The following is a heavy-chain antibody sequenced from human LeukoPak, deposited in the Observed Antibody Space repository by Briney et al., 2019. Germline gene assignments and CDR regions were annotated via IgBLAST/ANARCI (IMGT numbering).Heavy chain of an antibody. CDR1: GFTFSSYS. V-gene: IGHV3-21*01. D-gene: IGHD4-23*01. Sequence: GGSLRLSCAASGFTFSSYSMNWVRQAPGKGLEWVSSISSSSGYIYYADSVKGRFTISRDNAKNSLYLQMNSLRAEDTAVYYCAREGAPNSSGDYWGQGTLVTVSS. CDR2: ISSSSGYI. J-gene: IGHJ4*02. CDR3: AREGAPNSSGDY.